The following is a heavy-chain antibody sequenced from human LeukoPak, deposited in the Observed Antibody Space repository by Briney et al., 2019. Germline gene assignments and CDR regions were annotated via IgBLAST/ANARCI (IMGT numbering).Heavy chain of an antibody. D-gene: IGHD1-1*01. J-gene: IGHJ4*02. Sequence: SETLSLTCAVYGGSFSGYYWGWTRQPPGKGLEWIGSIYYSGSTYYNPSLKSRVTISVDTSKKQFSLKLSSVTAADTAIYYCARSSTGSVSYWGQGTLVTVSS. CDR1: GGSFSGYY. V-gene: IGHV4-34*01. CDR2: IYYSGST. CDR3: ARSSTGSVSY.